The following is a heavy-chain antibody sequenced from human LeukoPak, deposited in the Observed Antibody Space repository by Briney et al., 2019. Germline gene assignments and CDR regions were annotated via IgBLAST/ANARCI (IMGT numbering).Heavy chain of an antibody. CDR3: AKDQGYYYDSSGDKGY. D-gene: IGHD3-22*01. V-gene: IGHV3-23*01. J-gene: IGHJ4*02. Sequence: GGSLRLSCAASGFTFSSYAMSWVRQAPGKGLEWVSAISGSGGSTYYADSVKGRFTISRDNSKNTLYPQMNSLRAEDTAVYYCAKDQGYYYDSSGDKGYWGQGTLVTVSS. CDR2: ISGSGGST. CDR1: GFTFSSYA.